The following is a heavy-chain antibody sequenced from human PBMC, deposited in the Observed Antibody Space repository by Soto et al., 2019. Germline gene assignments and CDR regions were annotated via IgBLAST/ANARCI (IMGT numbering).Heavy chain of an antibody. V-gene: IGHV4-34*01. CDR2: INHSGST. CDR1: GGSFSGYY. J-gene: IGHJ4*02. Sequence: SETLSLTCAVYGGSFSGYYWSWIRQPPGKGLEWIGEINHSGSTNYNPSLKSRVTISVDTSKNQFSLKLSSVTSDDTAVYYCARGSQMFPIDYWGQGTQVTVSS. CDR3: ARGSQMFPIDY. D-gene: IGHD3-10*02.